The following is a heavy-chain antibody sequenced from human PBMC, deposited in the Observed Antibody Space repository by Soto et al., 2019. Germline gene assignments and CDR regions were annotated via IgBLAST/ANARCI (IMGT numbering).Heavy chain of an antibody. CDR3: ARVNDGSGSYPADY. V-gene: IGHV3-33*01. J-gene: IGHJ4*02. Sequence: SLRLSCAASGFTFSSYGMHWVRQAPGKGLEWVAVIWYDGSNKYYADSVKGRFTISRDNSKNTLYLQMNSLRAEDTAVYYCARVNDGSGSYPADYWGQGTLVTVS. D-gene: IGHD3-10*01. CDR1: GFTFSSYG. CDR2: IWYDGSNK.